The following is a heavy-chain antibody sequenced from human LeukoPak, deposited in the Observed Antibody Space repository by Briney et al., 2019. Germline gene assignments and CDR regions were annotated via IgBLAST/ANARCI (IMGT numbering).Heavy chain of an antibody. CDR1: GFTFDEYG. Sequence: GGSLRLSCAASGFTFDEYGMSWVRHAPGKGLEWVSSINWDGGSTAYADSVQGRFTISRDNAKNSLHLQMKSLRAEDTAFYYCARDSFSGSSLDYWGQGTLVTVSS. D-gene: IGHD1-26*01. CDR2: INWDGGST. V-gene: IGHV3-20*04. CDR3: ARDSFSGSSLDY. J-gene: IGHJ4*02.